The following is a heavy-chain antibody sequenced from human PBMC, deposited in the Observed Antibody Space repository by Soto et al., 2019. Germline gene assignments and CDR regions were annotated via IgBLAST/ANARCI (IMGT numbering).Heavy chain of an antibody. CDR2: IFYSGST. Sequence: VQLQESGPGLVKPSETLSLTCTVSGDSIRSNYWYWIRQPPGQGLEWIGYIFYSGSTYYNPSLKSRVTISLDTSENQFSLKLTSVTAADPAVYYCSGGPWLQGAFHIWGQGTMVTVSS. J-gene: IGHJ3*02. CDR3: SGGPWLQGAFHI. V-gene: IGHV4-59*01. D-gene: IGHD5-12*01. CDR1: GDSIRSNY.